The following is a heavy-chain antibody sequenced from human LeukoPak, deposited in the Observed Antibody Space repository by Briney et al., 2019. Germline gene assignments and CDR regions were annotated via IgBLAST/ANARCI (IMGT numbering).Heavy chain of an antibody. Sequence: GGSLRLSCEVSGFTFSSHSMSWVRQASGKGLELVSTISGSGGSTYYADSVKGRSTISRDNSKNTLFLQMNSLRAEDTAIYYCAKNIAAFDAFDIWGQGTMVTVSS. CDR2: ISGSGGST. V-gene: IGHV3-23*01. CDR3: AKNIAAFDAFDI. CDR1: GFTFSSHS. J-gene: IGHJ3*02. D-gene: IGHD6-25*01.